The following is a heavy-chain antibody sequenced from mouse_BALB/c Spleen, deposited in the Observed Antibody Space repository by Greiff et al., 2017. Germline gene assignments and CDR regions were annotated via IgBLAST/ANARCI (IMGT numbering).Heavy chain of an antibody. CDR2: IYPGSGST. CDR1: GYTFTSYW. Sequence: LKQPGSELVRPGASVKLSCKASGYTFTSYWMHWVKQRHGQGLEWIGNIYPGSGSTNYDEKFKSKGTLTVDTSSSTAYMHLSSLTSEDSAVYYCTREGYGEYYFDYWGQGTTLTVSS. J-gene: IGHJ2*01. D-gene: IGHD1-1*01. CDR3: TREGYGEYYFDY. V-gene: IGHV1S22*01.